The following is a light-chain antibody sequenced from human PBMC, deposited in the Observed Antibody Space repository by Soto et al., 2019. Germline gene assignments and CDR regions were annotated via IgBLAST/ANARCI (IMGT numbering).Light chain of an antibody. Sequence: EIVLTQSPGTLSLSPGERSTLSCSSSQSVSSTYLAWYQHKPGQAPRLLIYGASSRATGIPDRFSGGGSGTEFAVTISSLQSEDFAIYYCQQYDIWPPYTFGQGTKVDIK. J-gene: IGKJ2*01. CDR2: GAS. CDR1: QSVSSTY. CDR3: QQYDIWPPYT. V-gene: IGKV3-20*01.